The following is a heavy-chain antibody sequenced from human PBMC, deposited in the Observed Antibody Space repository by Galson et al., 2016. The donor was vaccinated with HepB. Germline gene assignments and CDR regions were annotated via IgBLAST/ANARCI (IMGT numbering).Heavy chain of an antibody. CDR3: VTTVTRDYFDY. D-gene: IGHD4-17*01. Sequence: QSGAEVTKPGESLKISCQGSGYSFTNYWTGWVRQMPGKGLEWMGIIYPGDSGIRYSPSFQGQVTISADKSISTAYLQWSSLKASDTAIYYCVTTVTRDYFDYWGPGTLVIVSS. J-gene: IGHJ4*02. CDR1: GYSFTNYW. CDR2: IYPGDSGI. V-gene: IGHV5-51*03.